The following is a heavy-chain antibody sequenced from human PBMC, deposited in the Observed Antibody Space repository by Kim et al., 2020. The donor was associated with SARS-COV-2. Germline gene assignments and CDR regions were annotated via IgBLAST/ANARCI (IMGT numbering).Heavy chain of an antibody. CDR2: ISNTGGTI. V-gene: IGHV3-11*01. Sequence: GGSLRLSCAASGFTFSDDYMSWIRQAPGKGLEWLSYISNTGGTIYYADAVKGRFTISRDNAKKSLYLQMNSLRVEDTAVYYCAYDSISYYKCGGQGTLVTVST. CDR1: GFTFSDDY. CDR3: AYDSISYYKC. D-gene: IGHD3-22*01. J-gene: IGHJ4*02.